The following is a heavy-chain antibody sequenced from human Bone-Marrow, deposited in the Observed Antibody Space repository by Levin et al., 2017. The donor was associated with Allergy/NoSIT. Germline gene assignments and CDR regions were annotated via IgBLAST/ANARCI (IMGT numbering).Heavy chain of an antibody. Sequence: QAGGSLRLSCVASGFIFRNYAMNWVRQAPGKGLEWVSSVGGSGGTPYYSVSVKGRFTLSRDNSQDTLYLPMNDLRAEATAISFWAERGPYGQPGFDSWGQGTLVNVSS. J-gene: IGHJ4*02. CDR2: VGGSGGTP. CDR1: GFIFRNYA. D-gene: IGHD4-17*01. V-gene: IGHV3-23*01. CDR3: AERGPYGQPGFDS.